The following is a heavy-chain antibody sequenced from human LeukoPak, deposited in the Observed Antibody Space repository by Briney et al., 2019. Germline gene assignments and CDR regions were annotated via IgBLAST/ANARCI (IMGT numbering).Heavy chain of an antibody. D-gene: IGHD6-13*01. CDR3: ARDGSSRRRYYYYYYMDV. CDR1: GFTFSSYS. CDR2: ISSSSSYI. J-gene: IGHJ6*03. V-gene: IGHV3-21*01. Sequence: GGSLRLSCAASGFTFSSYSMNWVRQAPGKGLEWVSSISSSSSYIYYADSVKGRFTISRDNAKNSLYLQMNSLRAEDTAVYYCARDGSSRRRYYYYYYMDVWGKGTTVTVSS.